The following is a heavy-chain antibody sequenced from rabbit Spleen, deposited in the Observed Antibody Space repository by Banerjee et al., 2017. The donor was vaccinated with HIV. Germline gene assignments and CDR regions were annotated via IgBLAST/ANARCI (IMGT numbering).Heavy chain of an antibody. V-gene: IGHV1S40*01. CDR1: GVSFNSGYD. CDR3: ARGSNGYRNFNL. J-gene: IGHJ4*01. CDR2: AYAGSSGST. Sequence: QSLEESGGDLVKPGASLTLTCTASGVSFNSGYDMCWVRQAPGKGLEWVACAYAGSSGSTYSATWAKGRFTISKISSTTVTLQVTSLTAADTATYFCARGSNGYRNFNLWGPGTLVTVS. D-gene: IGHD1-1*01.